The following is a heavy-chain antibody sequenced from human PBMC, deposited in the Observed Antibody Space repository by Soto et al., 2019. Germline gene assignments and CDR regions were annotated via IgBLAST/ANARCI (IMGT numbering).Heavy chain of an antibody. CDR2: INAGNGNT. CDR3: AREAVAGTGSGWFDP. Sequence: ASVKVSCKASGYTFTSYAMHWVRQAPGQRLEWMGRINAGNGNTKYSQKFQGRVTITGDKSTSTAYMELSSLRSEDTAVYYCAREAVAGTGSGWFDPWGQGTLVTVSS. V-gene: IGHV1-3*01. CDR1: GYTFTSYA. J-gene: IGHJ5*02. D-gene: IGHD6-19*01.